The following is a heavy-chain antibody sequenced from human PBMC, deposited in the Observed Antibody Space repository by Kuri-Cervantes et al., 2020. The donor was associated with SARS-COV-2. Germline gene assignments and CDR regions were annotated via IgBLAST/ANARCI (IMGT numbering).Heavy chain of an antibody. Sequence: SETLSLTCTVSGGSISSSSYYWGWIRQPPGKGLEWIGSIYHSGSTYYNPSLKSRVTISVDTSKNQFSLKLSSVTAADTAVYYCARHYYGSGSYYAVPVLWSHWGQGTLVTVSS. CDR2: IYHSGST. J-gene: IGHJ4*02. CDR1: GGSISSSSYY. CDR3: ARHYYGSGSYYAVPVLWSH. V-gene: IGHV4-39*01. D-gene: IGHD3-10*01.